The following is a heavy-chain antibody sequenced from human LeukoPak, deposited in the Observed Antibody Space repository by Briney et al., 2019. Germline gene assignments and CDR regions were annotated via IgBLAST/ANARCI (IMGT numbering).Heavy chain of an antibody. J-gene: IGHJ6*03. V-gene: IGHV1-18*01. Sequence: ASVRVSCKASGYSLTSCGVRWVRPAPGQGLEWLGWISTYNGNTNYAQKFQGRVTMTTDTSTSTVYMELRSLRSDDTAVYYCARAVPTAAGGYYMDVWGKGTTVTVSS. CDR3: ARAVPTAAGGYYMDV. D-gene: IGHD2-2*01. CDR1: GYSLTSCG. CDR2: ISTYNGNT.